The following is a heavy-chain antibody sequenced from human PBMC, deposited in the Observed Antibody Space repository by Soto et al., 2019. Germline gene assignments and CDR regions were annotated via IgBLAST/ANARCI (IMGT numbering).Heavy chain of an antibody. J-gene: IGHJ6*02. CDR2: IYNTGNT. Sequence: QLQLQESGPGLVKPSETLSLSCTVSGGSITSSSYWGWIRQPPGKGLEWIGSIYNTGNTYYNPSLKRRVTISADTSKNQFSLNLSSVTAADTAVYYCRSSSRYSTDVWGQGTTVYVSS. D-gene: IGHD6-13*01. CDR3: RSSSRYSTDV. CDR1: GGSITSSSY. V-gene: IGHV4-39*01.